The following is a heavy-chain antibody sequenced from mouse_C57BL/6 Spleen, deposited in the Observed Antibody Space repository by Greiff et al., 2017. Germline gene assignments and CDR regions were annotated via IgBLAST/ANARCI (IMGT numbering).Heavy chain of an antibody. CDR1: GYTFTSYW. J-gene: IGHJ1*03. V-gene: IGHV1-69*01. CDR3: ARSDQQGYFDV. Sequence: QVQLQQPGAELVMPGASVKLSCKASGYTFTSYWMHWVKQRPGQGLEWIGEIDPSDSYTNYNQKFKGKSTLTVDKSSSTAYMQLSSLTSEDSAVYYCARSDQQGYFDVWGTGTTVTVSS. CDR2: IDPSDSYT.